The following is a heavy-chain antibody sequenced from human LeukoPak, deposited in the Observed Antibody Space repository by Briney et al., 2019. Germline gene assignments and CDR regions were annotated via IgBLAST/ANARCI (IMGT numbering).Heavy chain of an antibody. J-gene: IGHJ4*02. Sequence: PGGSLRLSCAASGFTFSSYSMNWVRQAPGKGLEGVSYISSSSSTIYYADSVKGRFTISRDNAKNSLYLQMNSLRAEDTAVYYCAKLTVGASSSNKDWGQGTLVTVSS. D-gene: IGHD6-13*01. CDR2: ISSSSSTI. CDR1: GFTFSSYS. CDR3: AKLTVGASSSNKD. V-gene: IGHV3-48*01.